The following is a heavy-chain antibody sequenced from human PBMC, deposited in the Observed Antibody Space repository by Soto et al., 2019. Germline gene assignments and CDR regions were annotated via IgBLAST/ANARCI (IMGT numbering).Heavy chain of an antibody. D-gene: IGHD3-9*01. CDR3: AKGGVPYYDILTGPDY. Sequence: VQLVESGGGLVQPGRSLRLSCAASGFTFDDYAMHWVRQAPGKGLEWVSGISWNSGSIGYADSVKGRFTISRDNAKNSLYLQMNSLRAEDTALYYCAKGGVPYYDILTGPDYWGQGTLVTVSS. V-gene: IGHV3-9*01. CDR2: ISWNSGSI. CDR1: GFTFDDYA. J-gene: IGHJ4*02.